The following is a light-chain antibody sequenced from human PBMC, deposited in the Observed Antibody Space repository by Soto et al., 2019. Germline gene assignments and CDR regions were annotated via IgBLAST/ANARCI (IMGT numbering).Light chain of an antibody. J-gene: IGKJ1*01. V-gene: IGKV1-8*01. Sequence: IWMTQSPSLLSASTGDRVAITCRASQDIGSFLAWYQQKPGKAPKVLIYAASTLQSGVPSRFSGSGSGTDFTLTISSLQPEDFATYYCQQLNSYPRTFGQGTKVDIK. CDR3: QQLNSYPRT. CDR2: AAS. CDR1: QDIGSF.